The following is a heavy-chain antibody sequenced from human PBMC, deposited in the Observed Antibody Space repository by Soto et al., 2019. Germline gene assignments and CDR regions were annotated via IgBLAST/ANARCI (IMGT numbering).Heavy chain of an antibody. V-gene: IGHV3-7*01. Sequence: EVQLVESGGGLVQPGGSLRLSCAASGFTFSSYWMNWVRQAPGKGLEWVANIKQDGSEKSYVDSVKGRFSISRDNAKNSLYLQMNSLRAEDTAVYYCARARWLQTPFDRWGQGALVTVSS. D-gene: IGHD5-12*01. CDR3: ARARWLQTPFDR. J-gene: IGHJ4*02. CDR1: GFTFSSYW. CDR2: IKQDGSEK.